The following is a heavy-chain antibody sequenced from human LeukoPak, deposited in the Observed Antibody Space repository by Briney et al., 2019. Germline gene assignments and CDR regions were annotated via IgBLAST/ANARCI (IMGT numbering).Heavy chain of an antibody. CDR2: ISSSSTYT. V-gene: IGHV3-21*06. CDR3: AREAAFDM. J-gene: IGHJ3*02. CDR1: GFTFSSYP. Sequence: GGSLRLSCAASGFTFSSYPMHWVRQAPGKGLEWVSSISSSSTYTFYADSVKGRFTISRDNAKNSLYLQMNSLRAEDTAVYYCAREAAFDMWGQGTLVTVSS.